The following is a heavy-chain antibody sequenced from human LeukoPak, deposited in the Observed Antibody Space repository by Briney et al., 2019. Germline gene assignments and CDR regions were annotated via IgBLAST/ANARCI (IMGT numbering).Heavy chain of an antibody. CDR2: IYPGDSDT. Sequence: GESLKISCKGSGYSFTNYWIGWVRQMPGKGLEWMGIIYPGDSDTRYSPSFQGQVTISADKSIGTAYLQWSSLKASDTAMYYCARHVHYGDYVLSPWGQGTLVTVSS. CDR1: GYSFTNYW. D-gene: IGHD4-17*01. J-gene: IGHJ5*02. V-gene: IGHV5-51*01. CDR3: ARHVHYGDYVLSP.